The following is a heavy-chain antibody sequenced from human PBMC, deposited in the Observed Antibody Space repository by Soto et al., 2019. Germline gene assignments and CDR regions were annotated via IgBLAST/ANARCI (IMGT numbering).Heavy chain of an antibody. Sequence: EVQLVESGGGFVESGGSLRLSCAASGFSFKDAWMTWVRQAPGKGLEWVGRIKSSTDGGTADYGAAAKGRLTISRDDSKDTRYLHMDGLKREDTGVYYCTSFCPLRGRLFDYWGHGTQVNVSS. CDR1: GFSFKDAW. V-gene: IGHV3-15*07. CDR3: TSFCPLRGRLFDY. J-gene: IGHJ4*01. D-gene: IGHD3-16*01. CDR2: IKSSTDGGTA.